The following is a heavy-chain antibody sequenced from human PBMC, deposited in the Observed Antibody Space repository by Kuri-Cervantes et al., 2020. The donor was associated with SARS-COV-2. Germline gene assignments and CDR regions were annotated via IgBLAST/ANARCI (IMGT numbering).Heavy chain of an antibody. J-gene: IGHJ4*02. V-gene: IGHV3-74*01. D-gene: IGHD6-13*01. CDR1: GFTFSSYW. Sequence: GESLKISCAASGFTFSSYWMHWVRQAPGKGLVWVSRINSDGSSTSYADSVKGRFTISRDNAKNTLYLQMNSLRAEDTAVYYCARDQGHRIAAAGTIPFDYWGQGTLVTDSS. CDR3: ARDQGHRIAAAGTIPFDY. CDR2: INSDGSST.